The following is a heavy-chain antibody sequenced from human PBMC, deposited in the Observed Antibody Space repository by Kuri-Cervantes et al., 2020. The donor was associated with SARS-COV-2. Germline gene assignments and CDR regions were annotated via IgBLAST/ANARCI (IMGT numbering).Heavy chain of an antibody. CDR2: ISYDGSNK. D-gene: IGHD3-3*01. CDR1: GFTFSSYA. V-gene: IGHV3-30-3*01. CDR3: ARDDGGRFFGKGAFDI. Sequence: GESLKISCAASGFTFSSYAMHWVRQAPGKGLEWVAVISYDGSNKYYADSVKGRFTISRDNAKNSLYLQMNSLRAEDTAVYYCARDDGGRFFGKGAFDIWGQGTMVTVSS. J-gene: IGHJ3*02.